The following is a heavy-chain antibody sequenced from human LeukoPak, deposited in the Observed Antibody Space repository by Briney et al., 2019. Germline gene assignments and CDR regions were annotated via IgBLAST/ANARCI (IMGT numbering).Heavy chain of an antibody. CDR2: INSDGSST. Sequence: GGSLRLSCAASGFTFSSYWMHWVRQAPGKGLVWVSRINSDGSSTSYADSVKGRFTISRDNAKNTLYLQMNSLRAEDTAVYYCARDLKERYFDWLGYGMDVWGQGTTVTVSS. V-gene: IGHV3-74*01. CDR1: GFTFSSYW. D-gene: IGHD3-9*01. CDR3: ARDLKERYFDWLGYGMDV. J-gene: IGHJ6*02.